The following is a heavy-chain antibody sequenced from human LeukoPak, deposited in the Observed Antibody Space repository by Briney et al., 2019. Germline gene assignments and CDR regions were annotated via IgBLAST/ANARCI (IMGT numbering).Heavy chain of an antibody. CDR2: TSWNSGSI. CDR1: GFTFDDYA. CDR3: AKGLRFLEWLFPEENYYYYGMDV. Sequence: GRSLRLSCAASGFTFDDYAMHWVRQAPGKGLEWVSGTSWNSGSIGYADSVKGRFTISRDNAKNSLYLQMNSLRAEDTALYYCAKGLRFLEWLFPEENYYYYGMDVWGQGTTVTVSS. J-gene: IGHJ6*02. D-gene: IGHD3-3*01. V-gene: IGHV3-9*01.